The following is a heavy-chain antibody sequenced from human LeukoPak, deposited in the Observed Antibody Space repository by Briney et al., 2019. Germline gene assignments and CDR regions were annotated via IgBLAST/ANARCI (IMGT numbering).Heavy chain of an antibody. CDR1: GGSISSSSYY. J-gene: IGHJ6*03. CDR3: ARLHYGGNYGYYYYYMDV. CDR2: IYYTGST. D-gene: IGHD4-23*01. V-gene: IGHV4-39*01. Sequence: SETLSLTCTVSGGSISSSSYYWGWIRQPPGKGLEWIGSIYYTGSTYYNPSLKSRVTISVDTSKNQFSLKLSSVTAADTAVYYCARLHYGGNYGYYYYYMDVWGKGTTVTVSS.